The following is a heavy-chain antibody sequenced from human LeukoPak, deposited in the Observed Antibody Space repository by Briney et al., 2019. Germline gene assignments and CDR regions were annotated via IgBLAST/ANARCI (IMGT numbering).Heavy chain of an antibody. CDR2: IKSNANGGPT. CDR1: GFTFSNAW. CDR3: CTDLAFRSAHPDH. Sequence: GGSLRLSCAASGFTFSNAWMSWVRQAPGKGLEWVGRIKSNANGGPTEYAAPVKGRFTISRDESKKTLYLQMNSLKDEDTAVYYCCTDLAFRSAHPDHWGRGTLVTVSS. V-gene: IGHV3-15*01. J-gene: IGHJ4*02. D-gene: IGHD3-3*01.